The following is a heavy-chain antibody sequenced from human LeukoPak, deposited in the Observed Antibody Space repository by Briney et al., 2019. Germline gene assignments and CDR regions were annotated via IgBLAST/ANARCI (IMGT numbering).Heavy chain of an antibody. CDR3: ARGYYYDSSAPFDI. J-gene: IGHJ3*02. CDR2: INPNRGGT. Sequence: ASVKVSXKASGYTFTGYYMHWVRQAHGQGLEWMGRINPNRGGTNYAQKFQGRVTMTRDTSISTAYMELSRLRSDDTAVYYCARGYYYDSSAPFDIWGQGTMVTVSS. D-gene: IGHD3-22*01. V-gene: IGHV1-2*06. CDR1: GYTFTGYY.